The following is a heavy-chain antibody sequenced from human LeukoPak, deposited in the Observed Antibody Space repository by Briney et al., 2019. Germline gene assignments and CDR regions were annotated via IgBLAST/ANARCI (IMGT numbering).Heavy chain of an antibody. V-gene: IGHV3-21*01. D-gene: IGHD3-10*01. J-gene: IGHJ4*02. CDR2: ISSSSSYI. Sequence: PGGSLRLSCAASGFTFSSYSMNWVRQAPGKGLEWVSSISSSSSYIYYADSVKGRFTISRDNAKNSLYLQMNSLRAEDTAVYYCARDFGSRGSGTVYYFDYWGQGTLVTVSS. CDR1: GFTFSSYS. CDR3: ARDFGSRGSGTVYYFDY.